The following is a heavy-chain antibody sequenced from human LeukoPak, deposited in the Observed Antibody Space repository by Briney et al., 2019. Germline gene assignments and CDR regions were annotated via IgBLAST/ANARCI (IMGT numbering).Heavy chain of an antibody. CDR3: ARDPHPLLGELLFPNYFDY. Sequence: GRSLRLSCAASGFTFSSYGMHWVRQAPGKGLEWVAVIWYDGSNKYYADSVKGRFTISRDNSKNTLYLQMNSLRAEDTAVYYCARDPHPLLGELLFPNYFDYWGQGTLVTVSS. D-gene: IGHD1-26*01. V-gene: IGHV3-33*01. CDR2: IWYDGSNK. CDR1: GFTFSSYG. J-gene: IGHJ4*02.